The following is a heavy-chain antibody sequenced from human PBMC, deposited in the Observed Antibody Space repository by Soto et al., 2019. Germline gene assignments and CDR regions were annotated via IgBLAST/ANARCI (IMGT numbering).Heavy chain of an antibody. CDR1: GYTFTGYY. V-gene: IGHV1-2*04. CDR2: INPNSGGT. J-gene: IGHJ6*03. CDR3: AREGVSTYYDFWSGYFAPYYMEV. D-gene: IGHD3-3*01. Sequence: ASVKVSCKASGYTFTGYYMHWVRQAPGQGLEWMGWINPNSGGTNYAQKFQGWVTMTRDTSISTAYMELSRLRSDDTAVYYCAREGVSTYYDFWSGYFAPYYMEVWGKGTTVTVSS.